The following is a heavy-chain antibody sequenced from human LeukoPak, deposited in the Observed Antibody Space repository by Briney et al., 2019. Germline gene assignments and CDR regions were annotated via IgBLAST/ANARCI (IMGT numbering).Heavy chain of an antibody. D-gene: IGHD3-9*01. CDR1: GFTFSNYG. CDR3: ARDDVLRYFDWLPPFDY. CDR2: MSGSGGRT. J-gene: IGHJ4*02. Sequence: GGSLRLSCAASGFTFSNYGMSWVRQAPGEGLEWVSGMSGSGGRTYYADSVKGRFTISRDNSKNTLYLQMNSLRAEDTAVYYCARDDVLRYFDWLPPFDYWGQGTLVTVSS. V-gene: IGHV3-23*01.